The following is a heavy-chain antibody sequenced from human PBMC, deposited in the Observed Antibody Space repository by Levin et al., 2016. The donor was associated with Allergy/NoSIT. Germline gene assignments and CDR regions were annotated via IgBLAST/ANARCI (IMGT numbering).Heavy chain of an antibody. CDR3: ATGVTGEVVY. CDR1: GGPFSAQY. V-gene: IGHV4-34*01. Sequence: SETLSLTCAVSGGPFSAQYWSWVRQPPGKGLEWIGDINRSGTTNYNPSLNGRVSISVDTSKNQFSVRLRSVTAADTAVYYCATGVTGEVVYWGQGTLVTVSS. D-gene: IGHD2-21*02. CDR2: INRSGTT. J-gene: IGHJ4*02.